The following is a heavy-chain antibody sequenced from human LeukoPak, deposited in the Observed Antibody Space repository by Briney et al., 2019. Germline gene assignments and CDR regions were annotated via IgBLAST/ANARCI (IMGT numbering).Heavy chain of an antibody. J-gene: IGHJ6*02. CDR3: ARWGGRAANYYYGMDV. V-gene: IGHV1-69*04. CDR2: IIPILGIA. D-gene: IGHD2-15*01. CDR1: GGTFSSYA. Sequence: GASVKVSCKASGGTFSSYAISWVRQAPGQGLEWMGRIIPILGIANYAQKFKGRVTITADKSTSTAYMELSSLRSEDTAVYYCARWGGRAANYYYGMDVWGQGTTVTVSS.